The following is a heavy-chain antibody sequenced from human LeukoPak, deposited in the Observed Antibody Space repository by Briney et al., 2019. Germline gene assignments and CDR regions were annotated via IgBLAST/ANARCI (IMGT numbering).Heavy chain of an antibody. V-gene: IGHV3-48*02. D-gene: IGHD4-17*01. CDR3: ARDTPTKFYGDRRGAFDY. CDR2: ISSSSSTI. J-gene: IGHJ4*02. CDR1: GFTFSSYS. Sequence: PGGSLRLSCAASGFTFSSYSMNWVRQAPGKGLEWVSYISSSSSTIYYADSVKGRFTISRDNAKNSLYLQMNSLRDEDTAVYYCARDTPTKFYGDRRGAFDYWGQGTLVTVSS.